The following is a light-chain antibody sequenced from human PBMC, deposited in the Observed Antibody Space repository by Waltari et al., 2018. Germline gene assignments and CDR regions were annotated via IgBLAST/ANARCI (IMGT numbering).Light chain of an antibody. V-gene: IGKV1-NL1*01. CDR2: AAS. Sequence: DIQMTQSPSSLSASVGDRVTITCRASQGISNSLTWYQQKPGKAPTLLIYAASRLESGVPSRFSGSGSGTEYTLTISSLQPEDFATYYCQQHYSFSYTFGQGTKLEIK. J-gene: IGKJ2*01. CDR1: QGISNS. CDR3: QQHYSFSYT.